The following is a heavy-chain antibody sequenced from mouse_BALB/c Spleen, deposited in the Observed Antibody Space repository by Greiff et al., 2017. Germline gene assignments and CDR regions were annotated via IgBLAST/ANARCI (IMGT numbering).Heavy chain of an antibody. CDR1: GFTFSSYA. Sequence: DVKLQESGGGLVKPGGSLKLSCAASGFTFSSYAMSWVRQTPEKRLEWVATISSGGSYTYYPDSVKGRFTISRDNAKNTLYLQMSSLRSEDTAMYYCARGRYDGYFDVWGAGTTVTVSS. J-gene: IGHJ1*01. CDR3: ARGRYDGYFDV. D-gene: IGHD2-14*01. V-gene: IGHV5-9-3*01. CDR2: ISSGGSYT.